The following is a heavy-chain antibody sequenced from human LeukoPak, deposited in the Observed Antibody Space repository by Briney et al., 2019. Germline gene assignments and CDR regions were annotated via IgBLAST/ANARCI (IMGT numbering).Heavy chain of an antibody. CDR3: VELGMTMTGGV. Sequence: GGSLRLACAASGFTFSSYAMNWVRQAPGKGLEWVSYISSSGSTIYYADSVKGRFTISRDNAKNSLYLQMNSLRAEDTAVYYCVELGMTMTGGVWGKGTTVTISS. J-gene: IGHJ6*04. CDR1: GFTFSSYA. D-gene: IGHD3-10*02. CDR2: ISSSGSTI. V-gene: IGHV3-48*03.